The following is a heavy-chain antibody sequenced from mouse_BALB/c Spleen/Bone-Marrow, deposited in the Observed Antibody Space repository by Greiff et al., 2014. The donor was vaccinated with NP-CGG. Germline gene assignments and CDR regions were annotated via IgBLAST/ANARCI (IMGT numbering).Heavy chain of an antibody. Sequence: VQLVESGAELVRPGASVKLSCKTSGHIFTSYWIHWIKQRSGQGLEWIARIYPGTDSTYYNEKFKGKATLTADKSSNTAYMQLGSLKSEDSAVYFCARTSNPAMDYWGQGTSVTVSS. CDR1: GHIFTSYW. CDR2: IYPGTDST. J-gene: IGHJ4*01. V-gene: IGHV1S132*01. D-gene: IGHD2-5*01. CDR3: ARTSNPAMDY.